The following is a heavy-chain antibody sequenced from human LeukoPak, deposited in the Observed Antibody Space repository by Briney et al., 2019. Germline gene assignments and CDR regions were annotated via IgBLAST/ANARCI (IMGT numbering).Heavy chain of an antibody. CDR2: INHSGST. V-gene: IGHV4-34*01. J-gene: IGHJ4*02. D-gene: IGHD3-16*02. CDR1: GGPFSGYY. CDR3: ARAGSVAAIYDYVWGSYRPPKYFDY. Sequence: RPSETLSLTCAVYGGPFSGYYWSWIRQPPGKGLEWIGEINHSGSTNYNPSLKSRVTISVDTSKNQFSLKLSSVTAADTAVYYCARAGSVAAIYDYVWGSYRPPKYFDYWGQGTLVTVSS.